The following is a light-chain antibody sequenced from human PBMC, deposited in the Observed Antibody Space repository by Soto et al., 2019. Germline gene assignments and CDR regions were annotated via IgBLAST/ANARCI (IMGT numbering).Light chain of an antibody. Sequence: EIVFAQSPGTLSFSPGERATLSCRASQSVSSSYLAWYQQKPGQAPRLLIYDASSRATGIPDRFSGSGSGTDFTLTISSLQPEDFATYYCQQLNSYPQTFGQGTKVDIK. J-gene: IGKJ1*01. CDR2: DAS. CDR1: QSVSSSY. V-gene: IGKV3-20*01. CDR3: QQLNSYPQT.